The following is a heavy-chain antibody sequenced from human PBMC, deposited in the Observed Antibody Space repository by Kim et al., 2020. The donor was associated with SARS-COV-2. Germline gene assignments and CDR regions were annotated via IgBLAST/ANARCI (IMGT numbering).Heavy chain of an antibody. CDR1: GYTFTSYA. V-gene: IGHV1-3*01. J-gene: IGHJ2*01. Sequence: ASVKVSCKASGYTFTSYAMHWVRQAPGQRLEWMGWINAGNGNTKYSQKFQGRVTITRDTSASTAYMELSSLRSEDTAVYYCARDRYGDYGFWYFDLWGRGTLVTVS. CDR3: ARDRYGDYGFWYFDL. CDR2: INAGNGNT. D-gene: IGHD4-17*01.